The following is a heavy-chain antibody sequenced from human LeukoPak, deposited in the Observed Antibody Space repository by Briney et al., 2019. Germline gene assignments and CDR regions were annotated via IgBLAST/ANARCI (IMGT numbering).Heavy chain of an antibody. CDR1: GFNFDDFA. CDR2: ICGDGSCE. Sequence: GGSLRLSCAASGFNFDDFAMHWVRQAPGKGLEWVSLICGDGSCEYYADSVKGRFTISRDNAKNSLYLQMNSLRAEDTAIYYCARVRGLEWLLKHLDSWGQGTLVTVSS. D-gene: IGHD3-3*01. CDR3: ARVRGLEWLLKHLDS. V-gene: IGHV3-43*02. J-gene: IGHJ4*02.